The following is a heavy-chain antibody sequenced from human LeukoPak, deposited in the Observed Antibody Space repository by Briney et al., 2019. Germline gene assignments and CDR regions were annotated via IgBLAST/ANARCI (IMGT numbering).Heavy chain of an antibody. V-gene: IGHV4-34*01. D-gene: IGHD6-6*01. Sequence: SETLSLTCAVYGGSFSGYYWSWIRQPPGKGLEWIGEINHSGSTNYNPSLKSRVTISVDTSKNQFSLKLSSVTAADTAVCYCARGRSSNYWGQGTLVTVSS. CDR1: GGSFSGYY. CDR2: INHSGST. J-gene: IGHJ4*02. CDR3: ARGRSSNY.